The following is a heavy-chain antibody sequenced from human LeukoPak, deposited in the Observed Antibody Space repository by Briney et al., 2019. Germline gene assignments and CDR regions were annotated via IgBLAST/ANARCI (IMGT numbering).Heavy chain of an antibody. CDR1: GGSFSGYY. V-gene: IGHV4-34*01. J-gene: IGHJ5*02. D-gene: IGHD2-2*01. CDR2: INHSGST. CDR3: ARDPGPSSTSPNWFDP. Sequence: SETLSLTCAVYGGSFSGYYWSWIRQPPGKGLEWIGEINHSGSTNYNPSLKSRVTISVDTSKNQFSLKLSSVTAADTAVYYCARDPGPSSTSPNWFDPWGQGTLVTVSS.